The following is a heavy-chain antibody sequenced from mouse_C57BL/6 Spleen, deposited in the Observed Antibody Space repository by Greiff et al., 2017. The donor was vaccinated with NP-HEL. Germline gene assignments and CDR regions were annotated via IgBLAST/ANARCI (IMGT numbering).Heavy chain of an antibody. J-gene: IGHJ2*01. D-gene: IGHD2-4*01. V-gene: IGHV1-4*01. CDR3: APHYDYDVGGFDY. CDR1: GYTFTSYT. CDR2: INPSSGYT. Sequence: VKLMESGAELARPGASVKMSCKASGYTFTSYTMHWVKQRPGQGLEWIGYINPSSGYTKYNQKFKDKATLTADKSSSTAYMQLSSLTSEDSAVYYCAPHYDYDVGGFDYWGQGTTLTVSS.